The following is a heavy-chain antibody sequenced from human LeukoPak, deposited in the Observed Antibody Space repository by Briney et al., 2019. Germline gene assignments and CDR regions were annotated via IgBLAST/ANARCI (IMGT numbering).Heavy chain of an antibody. CDR3: ARESGTERYFDY. J-gene: IGHJ4*02. Sequence: PSETLSLTCTVSGGSLSSYFWSWIRQPAGKGLEWIGRIYTSGTTNYNPSLKSRVSMSVDTSKNQFSLKLSSVTAADTAVYYCARESGTERYFDYWGQGTLVTVSS. D-gene: IGHD1-26*01. CDR2: IYTSGTT. CDR1: GGSLSSYF. V-gene: IGHV4-4*07.